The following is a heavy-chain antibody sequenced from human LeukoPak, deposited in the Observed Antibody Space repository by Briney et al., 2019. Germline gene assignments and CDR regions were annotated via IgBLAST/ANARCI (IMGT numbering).Heavy chain of an antibody. D-gene: IGHD2-2*03. V-gene: IGHV4-38-2*02. CDR2: IYHSGST. CDR1: GYSISSGYY. J-gene: IGHJ6*03. CDR3: ARLDNYYYYMDV. Sequence: KSSETLSLTCTVSGYSISSGYYWGWIRQPPGKGLEWIRSIYHSGSTYYNPSLKSQVTISVDTSKNQFSLKLSSVTAADTAVYYCARLDNYYYYMDVWGKGTTVTVSS.